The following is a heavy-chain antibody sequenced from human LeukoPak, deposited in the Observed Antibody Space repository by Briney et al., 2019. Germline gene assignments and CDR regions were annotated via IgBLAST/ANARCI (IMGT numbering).Heavy chain of an antibody. D-gene: IGHD5-18*01. Sequence: PSETLSLTCAVYGGSFSGYYWSWIRQPPGKGLEWIGEINHSGSTNYNPSLKSRVTISVDTSKNQFSLELSSVTAADTAVYYCARGRAMANYWGQGTLVTVSS. CDR2: INHSGST. CDR1: GGSFSGYY. CDR3: ARGRAMANY. J-gene: IGHJ4*02. V-gene: IGHV4-34*01.